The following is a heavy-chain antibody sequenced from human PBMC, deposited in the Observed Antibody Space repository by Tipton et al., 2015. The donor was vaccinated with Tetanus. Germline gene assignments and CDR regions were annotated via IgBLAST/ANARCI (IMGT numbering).Heavy chain of an antibody. CDR2: ISGSGNYI. Sequence: SLRLSCAASGFTFFDYSMNWVRQAPGKGLEWVSSISGSGNYIYYADSVKGRFTISRANAKNSLYLQMTSLTAEDTAVYYCAKDRIYCSSSNCRGYMDVWGKGTTVAVSS. V-gene: IGHV3-21*04. CDR1: GFTFFDYS. J-gene: IGHJ6*03. CDR3: AKDRIYCSSSNCRGYMDV. D-gene: IGHD2-2*01.